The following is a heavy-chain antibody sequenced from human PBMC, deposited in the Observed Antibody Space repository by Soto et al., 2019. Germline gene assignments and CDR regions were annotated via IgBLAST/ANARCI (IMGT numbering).Heavy chain of an antibody. CDR1: GFTFSNYW. Sequence: EVQLVESGGGLVQPGGSLRLSCAASGFTFSNYWMHWVRQAPGKGLVWVSRINRDGSSTTYADSVKGRFTISRDTAKSTLYLQMNSLRAEDTAVYYCTRADGNTAQEYWGPGSLVTISS. J-gene: IGHJ4*02. CDR2: INRDGSST. V-gene: IGHV3-74*01. CDR3: TRADGNTAQEY. D-gene: IGHD4-17*01.